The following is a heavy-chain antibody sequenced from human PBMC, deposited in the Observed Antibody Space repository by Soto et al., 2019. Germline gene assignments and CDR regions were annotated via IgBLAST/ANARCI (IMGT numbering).Heavy chain of an antibody. CDR2: IKTNIDGGAT. V-gene: IGHV3-15*07. CDR3: TTGRGGSAYVPGAY. D-gene: IGHD5-12*01. CDR1: GFSFTSAW. Sequence: EVQLVESGGGLAKPGGSLRLSCAASGFSFTSAWMNWVRQIPGKGLEWVGRIKTNIDGGATDYSAPVKGRFTISRDDSKDTVYLQMNSLKTEDTAVYYCTTGRGGSAYVPGAYWGQGALVTVSS. J-gene: IGHJ4*02.